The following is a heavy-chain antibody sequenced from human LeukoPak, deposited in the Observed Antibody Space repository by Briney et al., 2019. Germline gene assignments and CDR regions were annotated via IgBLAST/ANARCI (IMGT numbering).Heavy chain of an antibody. Sequence: GRSLRLSCAASGFTFDDYAMHWVRQAPGKGLEWVSGISWNSGSIGYADSVKGRFSISRGNAKNSLYLQMNSLRAEDMALYYCAKDRSGSSSWDFDYWGQGTLVTVSS. CDR3: AKDRSGSSSWDFDY. D-gene: IGHD6-13*01. CDR1: GFTFDDYA. V-gene: IGHV3-9*03. CDR2: ISWNSGSI. J-gene: IGHJ4*02.